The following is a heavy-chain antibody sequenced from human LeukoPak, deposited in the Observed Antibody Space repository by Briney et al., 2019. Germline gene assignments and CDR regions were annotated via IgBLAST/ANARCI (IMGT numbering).Heavy chain of an antibody. V-gene: IGHV1-18*01. J-gene: IGHJ4*02. CDR2: ISALNGKI. Sequence: ASVKVSCTASVSTFTNYGISWVRQAPGQGLEWMGWISALNGKIQYDQNPQGRVTMTTDTSTSTAYMRLRTLRADDTAVYYCARDLFVVAFDYWGQGTLVTVSS. CDR3: ARDLFVVAFDY. D-gene: IGHD3-10*02. CDR1: VSTFTNYG.